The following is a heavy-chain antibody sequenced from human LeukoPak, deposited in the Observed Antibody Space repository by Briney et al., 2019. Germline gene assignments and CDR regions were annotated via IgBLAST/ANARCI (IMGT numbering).Heavy chain of an antibody. D-gene: IGHD6-13*01. Sequence: GGSLSLSCGASGLPFSIYGMNWVRQAPGKGLEWVSYISSSSSTIYYADSVKGRFTISRDNAKNSLYLQMNSLRAEDTAVYYCARSPAAGTDYWGQGTLVTVSS. CDR3: ARSPAAGTDY. V-gene: IGHV3-48*01. J-gene: IGHJ4*02. CDR1: GLPFSIYG. CDR2: ISSSSSTI.